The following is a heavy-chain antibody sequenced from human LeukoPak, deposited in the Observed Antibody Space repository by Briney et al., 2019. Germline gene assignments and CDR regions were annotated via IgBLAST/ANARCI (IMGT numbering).Heavy chain of an antibody. V-gene: IGHV4-39*01. Sequence: SETLSLTCTVSGASISSGSYFWGWIRQPPGKGLEWIGTIYYSGGPYYNPSLKSRVTISVDASKNQFSLRLNSVTAADTAVYSCAVAGARYSDTGGLYAFDFWGRGTMVTVSS. CDR2: IYYSGGP. CDR3: AVAGARYSDTGGLYAFDF. J-gene: IGHJ3*01. CDR1: GASISSGSYF. D-gene: IGHD2-8*02.